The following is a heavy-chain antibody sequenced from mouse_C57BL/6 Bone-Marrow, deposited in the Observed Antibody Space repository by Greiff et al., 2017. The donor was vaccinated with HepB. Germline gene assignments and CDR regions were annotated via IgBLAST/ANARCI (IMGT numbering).Heavy chain of an antibody. J-gene: IGHJ2*01. CDR1: GYSITSGYY. D-gene: IGHD1-1*01. Sequence: EVKLMESGPGLVKPSQSLSLTCSVTGYSITSGYYWNWIRQFPGNKLEWMGYISYDGSNNYNPSLKNRISITRDTSNNQFFLKLNSVTTEDTATYYCARDDYYGSSYGYWGQGTTLTVSS. V-gene: IGHV3-6*01. CDR3: ARDDYYGSSYGY. CDR2: ISYDGSN.